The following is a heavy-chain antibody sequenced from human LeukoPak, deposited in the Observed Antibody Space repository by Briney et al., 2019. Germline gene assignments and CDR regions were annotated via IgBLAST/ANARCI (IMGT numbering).Heavy chain of an antibody. CDR2: IYYSGGT. D-gene: IGHD5-18*01. Sequence: SETLSLTCTVSGGSISSSSYYWGWIRQPPGKGLEWIGYIYYSGGTNYNPSLKSRVTISVDTSRTQFSLKLSSVTAADTAVYYCARSGYSYGADAFDIWGQGTMVTVSS. CDR3: ARSGYSYGADAFDI. V-gene: IGHV4-61*05. J-gene: IGHJ3*02. CDR1: GGSISSSSYY.